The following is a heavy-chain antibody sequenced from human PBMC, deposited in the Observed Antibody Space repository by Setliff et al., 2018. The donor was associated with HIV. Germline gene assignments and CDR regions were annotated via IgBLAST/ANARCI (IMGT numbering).Heavy chain of an antibody. J-gene: IGHJ4*02. CDR3: ARGVTTIQY. CDR2: MNANSGSA. D-gene: IGHD4-4*01. CDR1: GYTFNTYD. Sequence: VKVSCKASGYTFNTYDLVWVRQTSGQGLEWKGSMNANSGSAVYAPQFQGRVTMTRNTSISTAYMDMSSLRSEDTAVYYCARGVTTIQYWGQGSLVTVSS. V-gene: IGHV1-8*02.